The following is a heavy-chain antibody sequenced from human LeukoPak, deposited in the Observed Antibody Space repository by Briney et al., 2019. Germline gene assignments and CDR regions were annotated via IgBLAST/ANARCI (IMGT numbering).Heavy chain of an antibody. D-gene: IGHD1-14*01. V-gene: IGHV1-58*02. Sequence: ASVKVSCKASGFTFTSSAMLWVRQARGQPLEWIGWIVVGSGNTNYAQKFQERVTITRDMSTSTAYMELSSLRSEDTAVYYCAASPNHSNYYYYYYMDVWGKGTTVTVSS. J-gene: IGHJ6*03. CDR1: GFTFTSSA. CDR3: AASPNHSNYYYYYYMDV. CDR2: IVVGSGNT.